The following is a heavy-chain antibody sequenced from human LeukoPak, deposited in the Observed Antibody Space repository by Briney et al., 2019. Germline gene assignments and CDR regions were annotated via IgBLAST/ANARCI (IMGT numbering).Heavy chain of an antibody. D-gene: IGHD3-10*01. J-gene: IGHJ4*02. CDR1: GGSIISYY. CDR2: IYDSGST. V-gene: IGHV4-59*08. Sequence: PSETLSLTCTVSGGSIISYYWSWIRQPPGKGLECIGYIYDSGSTNYNPSLKSRVTISVDTSKNQFSLKLSSVTAADTAVYYCARLPITMVRGVIKGYFDYWGQGTLVTVSS. CDR3: ARLPITMVRGVIKGYFDY.